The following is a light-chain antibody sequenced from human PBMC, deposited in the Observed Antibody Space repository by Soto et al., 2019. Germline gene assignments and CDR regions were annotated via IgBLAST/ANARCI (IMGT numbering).Light chain of an antibody. CDR3: TQGISFT. V-gene: IGKV2-30*01. CDR2: KVS. Sequence: IVLTQSPLSLSVTLGQPASISCRSSQSLVYSDGNTYLNWFHQRPGQSPRRLIHKVSNRDSGVPDRFSGSGSDTDFTLSISRVEADDVGVFYCTQGISFTFGQGTRVEIK. CDR1: QSLVYSDGNTY. J-gene: IGKJ1*01.